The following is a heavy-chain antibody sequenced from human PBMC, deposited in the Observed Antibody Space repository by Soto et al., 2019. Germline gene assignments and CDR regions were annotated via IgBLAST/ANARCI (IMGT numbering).Heavy chain of an antibody. Sequence: SETLSLTCTVSGGSVSSGSYYWSWIRQPPGKGLEWIGYIYYSGSTNYNPSLKSRVTISVDTPKNQFSLKLSSVTAADTAVYYCARASVVPAARVNWFDPWGQGTLVTVSS. V-gene: IGHV4-61*01. CDR1: GGSVSSGSYY. D-gene: IGHD2-2*01. CDR2: IYYSGST. CDR3: ARASVVPAARVNWFDP. J-gene: IGHJ5*02.